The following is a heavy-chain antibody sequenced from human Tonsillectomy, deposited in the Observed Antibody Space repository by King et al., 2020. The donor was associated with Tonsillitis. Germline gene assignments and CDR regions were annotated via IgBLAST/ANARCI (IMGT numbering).Heavy chain of an antibody. Sequence: LTLKESGPALVKPTQTLTLTCTFSGFSLSTSGMCVSWIRHPPGKALEWLARIDWEDDKYYSTSLKTRLTISKDTSKNQVVLTMTNMDPVDTATYYCARGYSSYDYEAGFDAFDIWGQGTMVTVSS. CDR1: GFSLSTSGMC. CDR2: IDWEDDK. D-gene: IGHD5-12*01. V-gene: IGHV2-70*15. CDR3: ARGYSSYDYEAGFDAFDI. J-gene: IGHJ3*02.